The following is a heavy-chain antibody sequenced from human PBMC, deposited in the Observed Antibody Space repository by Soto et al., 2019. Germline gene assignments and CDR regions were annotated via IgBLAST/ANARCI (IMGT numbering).Heavy chain of an antibody. CDR2: IIPIFGSA. J-gene: IGHJ3*02. Sequence: SVKVSCKASGTTFNSSAISWAQQAPGQGLEWMGGIIPIFGSANYARRFRGRVTITADESTSTFYMELSSLRSEDTAVYYCARVDGVVGAFDIWGQGTMVTVSS. CDR3: ARVDGVVGAFDI. CDR1: GTTFNSSA. D-gene: IGHD3-3*01. V-gene: IGHV1-69*13.